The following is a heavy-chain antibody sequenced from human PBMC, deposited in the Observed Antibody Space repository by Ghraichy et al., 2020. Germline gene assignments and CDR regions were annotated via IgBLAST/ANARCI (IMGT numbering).Heavy chain of an antibody. J-gene: IGHJ4*02. D-gene: IGHD6-6*01. CDR3: ARGRSSIAARPGLDY. Sequence: SETLSLTCAVYGGSFSGYYWSWIRQPPGKGLEWIGEINHSGSTNYNPSLKSRVTISVDTSKNQFSLKLSSVTAADKAVYYCARGRSSIAARPGLDYWGQGTLVTVSS. CDR2: INHSGST. V-gene: IGHV4-34*01. CDR1: GGSFSGYY.